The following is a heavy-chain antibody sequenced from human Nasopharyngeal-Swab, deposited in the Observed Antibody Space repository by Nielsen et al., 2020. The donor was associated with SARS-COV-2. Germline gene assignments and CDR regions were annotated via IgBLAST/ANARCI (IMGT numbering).Heavy chain of an antibody. Sequence: ASVKVSCKASGYTFTSYYMHWVRQAPGHGLEWMGIINPSGGSTSYAQKFQGRVTMTEDTSTDTAYMELSSLRSEDTAVYYCATFPAVYSSGWYPFDYWGQGTLVTVSS. CDR2: INPSGGST. D-gene: IGHD6-19*01. V-gene: IGHV1-46*01. CDR3: ATFPAVYSSGWYPFDY. CDR1: GYTFTSYY. J-gene: IGHJ4*02.